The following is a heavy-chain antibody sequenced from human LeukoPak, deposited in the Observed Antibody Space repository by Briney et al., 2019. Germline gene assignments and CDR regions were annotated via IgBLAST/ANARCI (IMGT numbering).Heavy chain of an antibody. CDR1: GYTFTSYD. D-gene: IGHD1-26*01. J-gene: IGHJ4*02. Sequence: ASVTVSCKASGYTFTSYDINWVRQATGQGLEWIGWMNPNSGYTGNAQKFQGRVTMSRDTSISTAYMELTRLRSEDTAVYYCARVVGAIDYWGQGTLVTVSS. CDR3: ARVVGAIDY. V-gene: IGHV1-8*01. CDR2: MNPNSGYT.